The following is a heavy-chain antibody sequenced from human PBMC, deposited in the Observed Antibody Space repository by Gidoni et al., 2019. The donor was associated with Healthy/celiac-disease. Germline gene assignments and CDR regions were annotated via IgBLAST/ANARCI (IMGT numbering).Heavy chain of an antibody. Sequence: EVQLVESGGGLVQPGGSLKISCAASGFTFSRFGMHWVRQASGKGLEWVGRIRSKANSYAKAYAASVKGRFTISRDDSKNTAYLQMNSLKTEDTAVYYCTTNIVVVVAATTGWGQGTLVTVSS. J-gene: IGHJ4*02. V-gene: IGHV3-73*01. CDR1: GFTFSRFG. CDR2: IRSKANSYAK. D-gene: IGHD2-15*01. CDR3: TTNIVVVVAATTG.